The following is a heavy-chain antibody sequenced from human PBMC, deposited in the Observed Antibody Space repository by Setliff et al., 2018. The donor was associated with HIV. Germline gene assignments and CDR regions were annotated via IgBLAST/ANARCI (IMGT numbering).Heavy chain of an antibody. D-gene: IGHD4-17*01. CDR3: ARDFLRSGYFDH. Sequence: PSETLSLTCTVSGDSLSSDYYYWTWIRQHPEKGLEWIGYIYYSGSTLYNPSLRSRLTMSVDTSKNQFSLELSSVTAADTAVYYCARDFLRSGYFDHWGQGKLVTVSS. CDR1: GDSLSSDYYY. CDR2: IYYSGST. J-gene: IGHJ4*02. V-gene: IGHV4-31*03.